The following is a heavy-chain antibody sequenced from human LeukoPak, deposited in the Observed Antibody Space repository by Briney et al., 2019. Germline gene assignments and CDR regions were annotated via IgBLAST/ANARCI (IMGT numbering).Heavy chain of an antibody. CDR1: RFTFSSNW. J-gene: IGHJ5*02. D-gene: IGHD2-15*01. CDR3: ARAFGSLGLDP. CDR2: INSDGSST. Sequence: GGSLRLSCAASRFTFSSNWMHWVRQAPGKGLVLVSCINSDGSSTKYADSVKGRFTVSRDNAKNTLYLQMNSLRVEDTAVYYCARAFGSLGLDPWGQGTLVTVSS. V-gene: IGHV3-74*03.